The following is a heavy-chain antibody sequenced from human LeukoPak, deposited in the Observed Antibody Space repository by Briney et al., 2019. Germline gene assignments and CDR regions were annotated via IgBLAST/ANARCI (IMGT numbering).Heavy chain of an antibody. CDR1: GYSFTSYW. Sequence: HGESLKISCKGSGYSFTSYWIGWVRQMPGKGLEWMGIIYPGDSDTRYSPSFQGQVTISADKSISTAYLQWSSLKATDTAMYYCARLSCSSTSCYYYYYYGMDVWGQGTTVTVSS. J-gene: IGHJ6*02. V-gene: IGHV5-51*01. CDR2: IYPGDSDT. D-gene: IGHD2-2*01. CDR3: ARLSCSSTSCYYYYYYGMDV.